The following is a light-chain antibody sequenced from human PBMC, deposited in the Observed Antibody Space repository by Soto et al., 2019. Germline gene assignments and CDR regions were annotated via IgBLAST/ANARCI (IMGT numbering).Light chain of an antibody. CDR3: SSYTSSSTLVV. CDR1: SSDAGGYNY. J-gene: IGLJ2*01. Sequence: QPVLTQPASVSGSPGQSITISCTGTSSDAGGYNYVSWYQQHPGKAPKLMIYDVSNRPSGVSNRFSGSKSGNTASLTISGLQAEDEADYYCSSYTSSSTLVVFGEGNKLNVL. V-gene: IGLV2-14*01. CDR2: DVS.